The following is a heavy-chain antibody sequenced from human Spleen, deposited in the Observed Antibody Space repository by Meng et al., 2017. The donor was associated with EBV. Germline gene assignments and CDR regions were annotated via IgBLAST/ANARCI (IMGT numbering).Heavy chain of an antibody. CDR1: GFIFSDYY. CDR3: VKSVH. Sequence: QVPLVESGGGLVKPGGSLRLSCEPSGFIFSDYYMSWIRQAPGEGLEWISYISASGSTILYADSVKGRFTISRNNAKSSLYLQMNSLRVEDTAIYYCVKSVHWGQGTLVTVSS. J-gene: IGHJ4*02. CDR2: ISASGSTI. V-gene: IGHV3-11*01.